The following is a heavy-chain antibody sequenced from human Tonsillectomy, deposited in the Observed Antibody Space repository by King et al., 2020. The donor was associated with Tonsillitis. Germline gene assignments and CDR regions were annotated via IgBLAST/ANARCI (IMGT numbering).Heavy chain of an antibody. V-gene: IGHV4-34*01. Sequence: VQLQQWGAGLLKPSETLSLPCAVYGGSFSGYYWSWIRQPPGKGLEWIGEINHSGSTNYNPSLKSRVTISVDTSKNQFSLKLSSVTAADTAVYYCARGLRITMIVVVNDWFDPWGQGTLVTVSS. CDR2: INHSGST. D-gene: IGHD3-22*01. CDR1: GGSFSGYY. CDR3: ARGLRITMIVVVNDWFDP. J-gene: IGHJ5*02.